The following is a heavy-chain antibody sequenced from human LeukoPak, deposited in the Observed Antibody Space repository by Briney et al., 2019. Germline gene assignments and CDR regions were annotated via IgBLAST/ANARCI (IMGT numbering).Heavy chain of an antibody. Sequence: GGSLRLSCVASGFTFSSYWMHWVRQAPGKGLVWVSRINSDGSSTTYADSVKGRFTISRDNAKNTVYVQMNSLRAEDTAVYYCARGLPGHTSALGYWGQGTLVTVSS. CDR2: INSDGSST. J-gene: IGHJ4*02. V-gene: IGHV3-74*01. CDR1: GFTFSSYW. D-gene: IGHD6-25*01. CDR3: ARGLPGHTSALGY.